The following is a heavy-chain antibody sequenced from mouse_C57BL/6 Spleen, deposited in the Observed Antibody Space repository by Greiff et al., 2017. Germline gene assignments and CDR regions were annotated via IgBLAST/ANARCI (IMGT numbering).Heavy chain of an antibody. CDR2: IHPNSGST. CDR1: GYTFTSYW. Sequence: QVQLQQPGAELVKPGASVKLSCKASGYTFTSYWMHWVKQRPGQGLEWIGMIHPNSGSTNYNEKFKSKATLTVDKSSRTAYMQLSSLTSEDSAVYYCARSGTTVVAPYYFDYWGQGTTLTVSS. CDR3: ARSGTTVVAPYYFDY. D-gene: IGHD1-1*01. V-gene: IGHV1-64*01. J-gene: IGHJ2*01.